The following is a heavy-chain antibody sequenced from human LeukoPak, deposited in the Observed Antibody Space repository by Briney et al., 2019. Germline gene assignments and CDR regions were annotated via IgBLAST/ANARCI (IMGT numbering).Heavy chain of an antibody. Sequence: ASVKVSCKASGDTFSSYAISRVRQAPGQGLEWMGGIIPIFGTANYAQKFQGRVTITADESTSTAYMELSSLRSEDTAVYYCAREITIFGVATSNWFDPWGQGTLVTVSS. CDR3: AREITIFGVATSNWFDP. D-gene: IGHD3-3*01. J-gene: IGHJ5*02. CDR2: IIPIFGTA. V-gene: IGHV1-69*13. CDR1: GDTFSSYA.